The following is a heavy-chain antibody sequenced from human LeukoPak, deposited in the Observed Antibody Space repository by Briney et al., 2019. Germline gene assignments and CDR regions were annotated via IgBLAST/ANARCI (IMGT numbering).Heavy chain of an antibody. J-gene: IGHJ6*02. CDR1: VFTFDDYG. CDR2: INWNGGST. Sequence: RPGGSLRLSCAASVFTFDDYGMSWVRQAPGKGLEWVSGINWNGGSTGYADSVKGRFTISRDNAKNSLYLQMNTLRAEDTALYYCARGKTSRYYYYGMDVWGQGTTVTVSS. CDR3: ARGKTSRYYYYGMDV. V-gene: IGHV3-20*04.